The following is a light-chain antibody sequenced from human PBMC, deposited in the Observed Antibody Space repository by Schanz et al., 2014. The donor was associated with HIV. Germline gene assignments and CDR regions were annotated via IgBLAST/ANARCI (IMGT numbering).Light chain of an antibody. CDR3: QQFAGSPWT. CDR1: QTVSSNS. V-gene: IGKV3-20*01. J-gene: IGKJ1*01. Sequence: EIVLTQSPVILSLSPGERATLSCRASQTVSSNSLGWYQQKRGQVPRLLIYSASRRANGIPDRFSGSGSGTDFTLTISRLEPEDFAVYFCQQFAGSPWTFGQGTKVEIK. CDR2: SAS.